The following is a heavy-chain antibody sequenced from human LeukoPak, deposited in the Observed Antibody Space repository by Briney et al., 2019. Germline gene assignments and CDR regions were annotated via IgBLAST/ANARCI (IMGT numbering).Heavy chain of an antibody. J-gene: IGHJ4*02. D-gene: IGHD1-26*01. CDR2: IYYSGST. CDR1: GGSISSGGYY. Sequence: SETLSLTCTVSGGSISSGGYYWSWIRQHPGKGLEWIGYIYYSGSTYYNPSLKSRVTTSVDTSKNQFSLKLSSVTAADTAVYYCASYWYSGKTFDYWGQGTLVTVSS. V-gene: IGHV4-31*03. CDR3: ASYWYSGKTFDY.